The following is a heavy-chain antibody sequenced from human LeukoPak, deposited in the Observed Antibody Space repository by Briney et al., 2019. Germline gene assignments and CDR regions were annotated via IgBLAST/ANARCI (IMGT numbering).Heavy chain of an antibody. V-gene: IGHV4-59*08. CDR2: IYYSGTT. D-gene: IGHD3-22*01. J-gene: IGHJ4*02. CDR1: GGSISSYY. Sequence: SETLSLTCTVSGGSISSYYWSWIRQPPGTGLEWIGCIYYSGTTNYNPSLKSRVTISVDTSKNQFSLKLSSVTAADTAVYYCARHYDSSGYWFYFDYWGQGTLVTVSS. CDR3: ARHYDSSGYWFYFDY.